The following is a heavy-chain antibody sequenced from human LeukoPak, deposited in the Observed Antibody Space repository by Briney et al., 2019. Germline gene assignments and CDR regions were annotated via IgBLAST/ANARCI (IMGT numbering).Heavy chain of an antibody. Sequence: GGSLRLSCTASGFTLSSFGMHWVRQAPGKGLEWVAVISDGASNTYYADSVRGRFTISRDNSKNTLYLQLNSLRTEDTAVYYCAKDADTATIIYWYFDLWGRGTPVTVSS. CDR3: AKDADTATIIYWYFDL. CDR1: GFTLSSFG. J-gene: IGHJ2*01. V-gene: IGHV3-30*18. D-gene: IGHD5-18*01. CDR2: ISDGASNT.